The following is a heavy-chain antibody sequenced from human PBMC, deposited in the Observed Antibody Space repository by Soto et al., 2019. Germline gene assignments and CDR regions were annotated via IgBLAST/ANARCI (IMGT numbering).Heavy chain of an antibody. CDR1: GGSISSGGYS. J-gene: IGHJ1*01. V-gene: IGHV4-30-2*01. CDR2: IYHSGST. Sequence: QLQLQESGSGLVKPSQTLSLTCAVSGGSISSGGYSWSWIRQPPGKGLEWIGYIYHSGSTYYNPYLKSRVSISVDRSKNQFSLKLSSVTAAITAVYYCARGSPFGRWGQCSLVTVS. CDR3: ARGSPFGR. D-gene: IGHD3-3*01.